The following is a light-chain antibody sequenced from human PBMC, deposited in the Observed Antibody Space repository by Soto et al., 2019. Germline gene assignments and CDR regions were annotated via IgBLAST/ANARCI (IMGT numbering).Light chain of an antibody. Sequence: QSALPQPPSASGTPGQRVTISCSTTNSRSGSNYVYWYQQLPGAAPKLLIYRNDQRPSGVPDRFSASKSGTSASLAISGLRSEDEADYFCAKWDDSLRVYVFGSGTKVTV. J-gene: IGLJ1*01. CDR3: AKWDDSLRVYV. CDR1: NSRSGSNY. CDR2: RND. V-gene: IGLV1-47*01.